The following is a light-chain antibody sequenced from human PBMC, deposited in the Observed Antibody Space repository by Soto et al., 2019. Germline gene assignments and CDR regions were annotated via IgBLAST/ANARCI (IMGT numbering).Light chain of an antibody. J-gene: IGKJ1*01. CDR2: GAS. V-gene: IGKV3-20*01. Sequence: EIVLTQSPGTLSLSPGQRATLSFRASQSVSNSYLAWYQHRPGQSPRLLVYGASSRATGIPDRFSGSGSGTDFTLTFSRLEPEDFAVYYCQQYGSSLTWTFGQGTKVDI. CDR3: QQYGSSLTWT. CDR1: QSVSNSY.